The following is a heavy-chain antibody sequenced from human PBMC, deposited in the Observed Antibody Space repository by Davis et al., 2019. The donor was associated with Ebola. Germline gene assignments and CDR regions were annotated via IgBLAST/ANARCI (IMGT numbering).Heavy chain of an antibody. CDR1: GFTFSSYE. D-gene: IGHD4-11*01. Sequence: GGSLRLSCAASGFTFSSYEMNWVRQAPGKGLEWVSYISSSGSTIYYADSVKGRFTISRDNAKNSLFLQMNNLRAEDTAVYYCARHSYSDPYDAFNLWGQGTMVTVSS. CDR3: ARHSYSDPYDAFNL. CDR2: ISSSGSTI. J-gene: IGHJ3*01. V-gene: IGHV3-48*03.